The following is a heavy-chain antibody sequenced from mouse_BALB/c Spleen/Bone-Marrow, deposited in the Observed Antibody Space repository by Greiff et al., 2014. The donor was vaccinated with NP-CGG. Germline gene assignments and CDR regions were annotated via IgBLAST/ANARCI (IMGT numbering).Heavy chain of an antibody. V-gene: IGHV14-3*02. D-gene: IGHD2-14*01. CDR3: ARYRLGTYLDY. CDR2: VDPANGNT. J-gene: IGHJ2*01. Sequence: VQLQQSGAELVKPGASVKLSCTASGFYIKDTYMHWVKQSPEQGLGGIGRVDPANGNTKYDPKFQGKATITADTSSNTAYLQLSSLTSEDTAVYYCARYRLGTYLDYWGQGTTLTVSS. CDR1: GFYIKDTY.